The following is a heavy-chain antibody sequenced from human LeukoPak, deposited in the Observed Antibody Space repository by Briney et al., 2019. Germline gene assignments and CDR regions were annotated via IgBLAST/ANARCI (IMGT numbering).Heavy chain of an antibody. CDR1: GFTFSSYA. V-gene: IGHV3-23*01. CDR2: ISNSGGST. Sequence: GGSLRLSCAAPGFTFSSYAMSWVRQAPGKGLEWVSVISNSGGSTFYADSVKGRFTISRDNSKNTLYLQMNSLRAEDTAVYYCAKEPRGGSNYWGQGTLVTVSS. J-gene: IGHJ4*02. CDR3: AKEPRGGSNY. D-gene: IGHD3-10*01.